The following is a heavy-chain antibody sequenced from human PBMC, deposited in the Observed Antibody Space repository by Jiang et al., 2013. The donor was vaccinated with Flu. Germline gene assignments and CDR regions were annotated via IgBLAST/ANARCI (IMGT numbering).Heavy chain of an antibody. Sequence: QLVESGAEVKKPGSSVKVSCKASGGTFSSYAISWVRQAPGQGLEWMGGIIPIFGTANYAQKFQGRVTITADKSTSTAYMELSSLRSEDTAVYYCARDKRPWTSYYYYGMDVWGQGTTVTVSS. V-gene: IGHV1-69*06. J-gene: IGHJ6*02. CDR3: ARDKRPWTSYYYYGMDV. CDR2: IIPIFGTA. D-gene: IGHD3/OR15-3a*01. CDR1: GGTFSSYA.